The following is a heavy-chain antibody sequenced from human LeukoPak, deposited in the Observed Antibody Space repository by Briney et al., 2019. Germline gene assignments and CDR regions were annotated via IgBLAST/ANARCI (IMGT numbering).Heavy chain of an antibody. J-gene: IGHJ4*02. CDR2: ISSSGSAI. CDR1: GFTFSSYW. Sequence: SGGSLRLSCAASGFTFSSYWMHWVRQAPGKGLEWVSYISSSGSAIYYADSVKGRFTISRDNAKNSLYLQMSSLRVADTAVYYCARVRVGGSYYFDYWGQGTLVTVSS. CDR3: ARVRVGGSYYFDY. D-gene: IGHD1-26*01. V-gene: IGHV3-48*01.